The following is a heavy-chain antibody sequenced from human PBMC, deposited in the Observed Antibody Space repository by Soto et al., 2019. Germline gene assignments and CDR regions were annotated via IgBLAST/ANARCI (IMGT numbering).Heavy chain of an antibody. D-gene: IGHD6-6*01. J-gene: IGHJ6*02. CDR1: GFTFSPYS. CDR3: ARDQLVNHDYYGMDV. CDR2: ISSSSSTI. V-gene: IGHV3-48*02. Sequence: EVQLVESGGGLVQPGGSRRLSCAASGFTFSPYSMNWAGQAPGTGLEWVSYISSSSSTIYYADAVKGRFTISRDNAKNSLYLQMNSLRDEDTAVYYCARDQLVNHDYYGMDVWGQGTTVTVSS.